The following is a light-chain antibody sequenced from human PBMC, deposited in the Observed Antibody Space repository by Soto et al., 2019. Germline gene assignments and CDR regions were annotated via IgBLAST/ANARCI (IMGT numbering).Light chain of an antibody. CDR2: HAS. J-gene: IGKJ1*01. Sequence: DIQMTQSPATLSASLGDRVTITCRASQSIDRWVAWYQQKPGKAPKILIYHASTRETAVPPRFSGSGSGTEFTLTIGSLQPDDFANYCWQHYNSYGTFGQGTKVDIK. V-gene: IGKV1-5*01. CDR3: QHYNSYGT. CDR1: QSIDRW.